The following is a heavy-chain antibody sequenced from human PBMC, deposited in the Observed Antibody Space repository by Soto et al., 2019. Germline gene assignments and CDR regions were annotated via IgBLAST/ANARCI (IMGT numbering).Heavy chain of an antibody. Sequence: GASVKVSCKASGYTFTSYAMHWVRQAPGQRLEWMGWINAGNGNTKYSQKFQGRVTITRDTSASTAYMELSSLRSEDTAVYYCARVCSYSSGWPPIDYWGRGTLVTVSS. CDR2: INAGNGNT. CDR1: GYTFTSYA. V-gene: IGHV1-3*01. CDR3: ARVCSYSSGWPPIDY. J-gene: IGHJ4*02. D-gene: IGHD6-19*01.